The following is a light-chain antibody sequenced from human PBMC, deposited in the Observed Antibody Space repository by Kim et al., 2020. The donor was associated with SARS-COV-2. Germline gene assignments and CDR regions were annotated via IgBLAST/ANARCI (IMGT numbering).Light chain of an antibody. CDR2: GAS. Sequence: EIVMTQSPATLSVSPGERATLSCRASQSVSSNLAWYQQKPGQAPRLLIYGASTRATGIPGRFSGSGSGTEFTLTISSLQSEDFAVYYCQQYRHWPLAFGGGNKREI. CDR1: QSVSSN. J-gene: IGKJ4*01. CDR3: QQYRHWPLA. V-gene: IGKV3-15*01.